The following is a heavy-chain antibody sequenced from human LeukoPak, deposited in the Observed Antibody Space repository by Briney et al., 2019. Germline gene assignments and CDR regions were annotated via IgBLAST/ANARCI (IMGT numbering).Heavy chain of an antibody. V-gene: IGHV4-59*12. CDR3: ARDAWNGNSPLDY. D-gene: IGHD4-23*01. J-gene: IGHJ4*02. Sequence: SETLSLTCTVSGGSNSSYYWSWIRQSPRKGLEWIVYIDYSGSAYYNPSFKSRVTISVDTAKSQFSLDLRSVTAADTAVYYCARDAWNGNSPLDYWGQGTLVTVSS. CDR1: GGSNSSYY. CDR2: IDYSGSA.